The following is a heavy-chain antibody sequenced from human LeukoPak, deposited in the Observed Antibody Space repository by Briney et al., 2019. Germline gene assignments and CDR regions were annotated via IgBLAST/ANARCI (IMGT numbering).Heavy chain of an antibody. V-gene: IGHV3-30-3*01. D-gene: IGHD5-24*01. CDR3: ARDMAGFDY. CDR2: ISYDGSNK. Sequence: GRSLRLSCAASGFIFSSYAMHWVRQAPGKGLEWVTVISYDGSNKYYADSVKGRFTISRDNSKNTLYLQMNSLRAEDTAVYYCARDMAGFDYWGQGTLVTVSS. CDR1: GFIFSSYA. J-gene: IGHJ4*02.